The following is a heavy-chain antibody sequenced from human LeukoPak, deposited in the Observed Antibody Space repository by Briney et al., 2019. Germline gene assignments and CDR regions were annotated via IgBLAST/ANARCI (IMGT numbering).Heavy chain of an antibody. Sequence: KHGESLKISCKGSGYSFTSYWIGWVRQMPGKGLEWMGIIYPGDSDTRYSPSFQGQVTISADKSIRIAYLQWSSLKASDTAMYYCARSQGYCSGDSCLQGDWFDPWGQGTLVTVSS. CDR2: IYPGDSDT. CDR1: GYSFTSYW. D-gene: IGHD2-15*01. CDR3: ARSQGYCSGDSCLQGDWFDP. V-gene: IGHV5-51*01. J-gene: IGHJ5*02.